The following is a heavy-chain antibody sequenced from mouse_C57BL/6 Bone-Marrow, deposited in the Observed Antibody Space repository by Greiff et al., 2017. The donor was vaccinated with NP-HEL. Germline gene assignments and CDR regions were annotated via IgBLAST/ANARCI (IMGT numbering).Heavy chain of an antibody. Sequence: EVQVVESGGGLVQPGGSLKLSCAASGFTFSDYYMYWVRQTPEKRLEWVAYISNGGGSTYYPDTVKGRFTISRDHATNTLYLQMSRLTSEDTAMYYCARQNYDDDRDDYAMDYWGQGTSVTVSS. CDR1: GFTFSDYY. J-gene: IGHJ4*01. V-gene: IGHV5-12*01. CDR2: ISNGGGST. D-gene: IGHD2-4*01. CDR3: ARQNYDDDRDDYAMDY.